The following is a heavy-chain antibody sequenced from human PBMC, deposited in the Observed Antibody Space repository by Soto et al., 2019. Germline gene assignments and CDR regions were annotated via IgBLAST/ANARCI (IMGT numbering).Heavy chain of an antibody. CDR2: ISGSGGST. V-gene: IGHV3-23*01. CDR1: GFTFSSYA. J-gene: IGHJ4*02. CDR3: AKAGQDYDFWSGYSIYFDY. D-gene: IGHD3-3*01. Sequence: GGSLRLSCAASGFTFSSYAMSWVRQAPGKGLEWVSAISGSGGSTYYADSVKGRFTISRDNSKNTLYLQMNSLRAEDTAVYYCAKAGQDYDFWSGYSIYFDYWGQGTLVTVSS.